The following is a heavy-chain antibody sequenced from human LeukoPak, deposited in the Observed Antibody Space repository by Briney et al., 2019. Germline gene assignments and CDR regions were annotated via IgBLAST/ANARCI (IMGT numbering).Heavy chain of an antibody. CDR1: GGSFSGYY. Sequence: PSETLSLTCAVYGGSFSGYYWSWIRQPPGKGLEWIGEINHSGSTNYNPSLKSRLTMSVDKSKNQFALRLYSVTAADTAVYYCARDPGGGYKDDALDIWGQGTMVTVTS. V-gene: IGHV4-34*01. J-gene: IGHJ3*02. CDR3: ARDPGGGYKDDALDI. CDR2: INHSGST. D-gene: IGHD5-12*01.